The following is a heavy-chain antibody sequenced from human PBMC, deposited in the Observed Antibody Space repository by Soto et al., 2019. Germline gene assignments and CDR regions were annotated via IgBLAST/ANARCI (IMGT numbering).Heavy chain of an antibody. CDR3: AISQDRGGRTTFIY. Sequence: GGSLRLSCAVSGFTFDDNAMHWVRQAPEKGLEWVSGINWKSDIGYADSVEGRFTISRDNAENSLYLQMNSLRAEDTALYYCAISQDRGGRTTFIYWGQGTQVTVSS. D-gene: IGHD3-16*01. V-gene: IGHV3-9*01. CDR2: INWKSDI. CDR1: GFTFDDNA. J-gene: IGHJ4*02.